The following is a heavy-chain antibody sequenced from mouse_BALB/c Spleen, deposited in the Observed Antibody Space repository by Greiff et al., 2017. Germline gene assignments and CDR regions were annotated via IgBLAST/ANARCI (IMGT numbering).Heavy chain of an antibody. D-gene: IGHD4-1*01. CDR2: ISSGSSTI. V-gene: IGHV5-17*02. CDR1: GFTFSSFG. J-gene: IGHJ1*01. CDR3: ARRSPWDEGYFDV. Sequence: EVKLMESGGGLVQPGGSRKLSCAASGFTFSSFGMHWVRQAPEKGLEWVAYISSGSSTIYYADTVKGRFTISRDNPKNTLFLQMTSLRSEDTAMYYCARRSPWDEGYFDVWGAGTTVTVSS.